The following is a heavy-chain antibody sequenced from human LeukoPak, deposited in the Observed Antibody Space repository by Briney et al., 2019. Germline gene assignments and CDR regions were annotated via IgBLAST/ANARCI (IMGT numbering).Heavy chain of an antibody. J-gene: IGHJ4*02. CDR1: GFTFDDYA. D-gene: IGHD3-22*01. V-gene: IGHV3-9*01. CDR2: ISWNSGSI. CDR3: AKDIGVDYYDSSGTED. Sequence: GRSLRLSCAASGFTFDDYAMHWVRQAPGKGLEWVSGISWNSGSIGYADSVKGRFTISRDNAKNSLYLQMNSLRAEDTALYYCAKDIGVDYYDSSGTEDWGQGTLVTVSS.